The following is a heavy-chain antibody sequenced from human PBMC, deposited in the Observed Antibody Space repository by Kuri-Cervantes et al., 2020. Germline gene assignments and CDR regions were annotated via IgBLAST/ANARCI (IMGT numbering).Heavy chain of an antibody. J-gene: IGHJ4*02. D-gene: IGHD2-21*02. Sequence: GESLKISCAASGFTFSSYSMNWVRQAPGKGLEWVSGINWNGGSTGYADSVKGRFTISRDNAKNSLYLQMNSLRAEDTALYYCARGWHIVVVTATPFDYWGQGTLVTVSS. CDR3: ARGWHIVVVTATPFDY. V-gene: IGHV3-20*04. CDR2: INWNGGST. CDR1: GFTFSSYS.